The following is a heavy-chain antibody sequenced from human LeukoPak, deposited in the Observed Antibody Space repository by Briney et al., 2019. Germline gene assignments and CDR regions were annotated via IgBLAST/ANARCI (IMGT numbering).Heavy chain of an antibody. Sequence: SQTLTLTCVISGDNVSNNRAAWNWIRQSPSRGLEWLGRTFYRFMWYNNFGLSVRGRITFKPDTAKNQVSLQLDSVTPEDTAVYYCARGAAGGSPFDSWGQGTLVTVSS. D-gene: IGHD6-13*01. CDR1: GDNVSNNRAA. J-gene: IGHJ4*02. V-gene: IGHV6-1*01. CDR3: ARGAAGGSPFDS. CDR2: TFYRFMWYN.